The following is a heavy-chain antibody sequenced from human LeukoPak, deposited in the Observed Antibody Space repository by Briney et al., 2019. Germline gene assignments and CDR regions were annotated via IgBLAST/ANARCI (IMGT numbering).Heavy chain of an antibody. V-gene: IGHV4-39*01. Sequence: PSETLSLTCTVSGGSISSGDYYWSWIRQPPGKGLEWLGTIYYNGDTYYNTSLRSRFTMSVDTSKNQFSLKVNSVTASDTAVFYCARLGPLGYGSFDNWGQGTLVTVSS. D-gene: IGHD5-18*01. CDR1: GGSISSGDYY. CDR2: IYYNGDT. J-gene: IGHJ4*02. CDR3: ARLGPLGYGSFDN.